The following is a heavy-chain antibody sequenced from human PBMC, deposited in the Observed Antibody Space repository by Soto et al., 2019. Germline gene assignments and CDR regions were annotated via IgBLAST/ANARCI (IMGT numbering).Heavy chain of an antibody. D-gene: IGHD2-8*01. V-gene: IGHV3-23*01. Sequence: GGSLRLSCAASGFTFSNYAMSWVRQAPGKGLEWVSDISGSGGTTYYADSVKGRFTISRDNSKNTLYLQMNSLRAEDTAIYYCAKEDNDYYYGMDVWGQGTTVTVSS. J-gene: IGHJ6*02. CDR3: AKEDNDYYYGMDV. CDR1: GFTFSNYA. CDR2: ISGSGGTT.